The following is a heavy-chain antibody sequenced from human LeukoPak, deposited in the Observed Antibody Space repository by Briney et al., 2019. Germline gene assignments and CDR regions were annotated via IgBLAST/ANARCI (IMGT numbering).Heavy chain of an antibody. CDR1: GFTVSSNY. Sequence: GGSLRLSCAASGFTVSSNYMSWVRQAPGKGLEWVSVIYSGGSTYYADSVKGRFTISRDNAKNSLYLQMNSLRAEDTALYYCAKDKYQLLYRSYFDYWGQGTLVTVSS. J-gene: IGHJ4*02. CDR3: AKDKYQLLYRSYFDY. V-gene: IGHV3-53*05. D-gene: IGHD2-2*02. CDR2: IYSGGST.